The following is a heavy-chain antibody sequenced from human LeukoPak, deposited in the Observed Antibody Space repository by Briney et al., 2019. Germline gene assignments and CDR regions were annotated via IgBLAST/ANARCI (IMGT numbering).Heavy chain of an antibody. J-gene: IGHJ5*02. CDR2: ISSSSSYI. D-gene: IGHD3-10*01. V-gene: IGHV3-21*01. CDR1: GFTFSSYS. Sequence: EGSLRLSCAASGFTFSSYSRNWVRQAPGKGLEWISSISSSSSYIYYADSVKGRFTISRDNAKNSLYLQMNSLRAEDTSVYYCAREADYYGSRIENWFDPWGQGTLVTVSS. CDR3: AREADYYGSRIENWFDP.